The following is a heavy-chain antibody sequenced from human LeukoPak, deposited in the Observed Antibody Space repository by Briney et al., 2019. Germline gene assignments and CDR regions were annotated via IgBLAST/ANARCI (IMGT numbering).Heavy chain of an antibody. V-gene: IGHV4-59*01. J-gene: IGHJ4*02. CDR2: IYYSGST. D-gene: IGHD2-15*01. CDR1: GGSISSYY. Sequence: SETLSLTCTVSGGSISSYYWSWIRQPPGKGLEWIGYIYYSGSTNYNPSLKSRVTISVDTSKNQFSLKLSSVTAADTAVYYCARDSDCSGGSCYFGYWGQGTLVTVSS. CDR3: ARDSDCSGGSCYFGY.